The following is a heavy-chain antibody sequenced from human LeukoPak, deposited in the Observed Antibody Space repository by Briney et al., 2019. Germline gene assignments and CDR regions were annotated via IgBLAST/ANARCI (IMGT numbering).Heavy chain of an antibody. CDR2: IYSGGST. J-gene: IGHJ4*02. Sequence: PGGSLRLSCAASGFTFSSHAMHWVRQAPGKGLEWVSVIYSGGSTYYADSVKGRFTISRDNSKNTLYLQMNSLRAEDTAVYYCAGEGLGNYFDYWGQGTLVTVSS. CDR1: GFTFSSHA. V-gene: IGHV3-53*01. CDR3: AGEGLGNYFDY. D-gene: IGHD5-12*01.